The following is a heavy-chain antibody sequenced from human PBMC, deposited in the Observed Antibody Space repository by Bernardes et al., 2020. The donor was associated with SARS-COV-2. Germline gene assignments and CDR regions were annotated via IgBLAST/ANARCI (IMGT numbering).Heavy chain of an antibody. Sequence: GGSLRLSCAASGFTFSSYGMHWVRQAPGKGLEWVAVISYDGSNKYYADSVKGRFTISRDNSKNTLYLQMNSLRAEDTAVYYCAKDPSFQRWGWVYYYYGMDVWGQGTTVTVSS. V-gene: IGHV3-30*18. CDR3: AKDPSFQRWGWVYYYYGMDV. D-gene: IGHD2-21*01. CDR2: ISYDGSNK. J-gene: IGHJ6*02. CDR1: GFTFSSYG.